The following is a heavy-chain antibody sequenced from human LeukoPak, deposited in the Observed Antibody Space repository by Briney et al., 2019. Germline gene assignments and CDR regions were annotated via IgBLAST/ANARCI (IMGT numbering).Heavy chain of an antibody. CDR1: GFTFSSNA. D-gene: IGHD2-2*01. J-gene: IGHJ4*02. CDR2: ISGSGGST. CDR3: AKESGDIVLLPAATDY. V-gene: IGHV3-23*01. Sequence: GGSLRLSCAASGFTFSSNAMSWVRQAPGKGLEWVSAISGSGGSTYYADSVKGRFTISRDNSKNTLYLQMNSLRAEDTAVYYCAKESGDIVLLPAATDYWGQGTLVTVSS.